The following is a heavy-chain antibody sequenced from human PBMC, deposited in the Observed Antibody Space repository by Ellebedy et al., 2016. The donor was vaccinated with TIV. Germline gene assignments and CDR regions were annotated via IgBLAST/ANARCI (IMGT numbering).Heavy chain of an antibody. CDR1: GFNFSTYS. D-gene: IGHD2-15*01. CDR3: SRGGGCGGGTCYYPDF. J-gene: IGHJ4*02. Sequence: PGGSLRLSCAASGFNFSTYSLNWVRQAPGKGLEWVSSISTITNYADSVRGRFTISRDNAKNSLYLQMNSLRAEDTAVYYCSRGGGCGGGTCYYPDFWGQGTLVTVSS. V-gene: IGHV3-21*01. CDR2: ISTITNY.